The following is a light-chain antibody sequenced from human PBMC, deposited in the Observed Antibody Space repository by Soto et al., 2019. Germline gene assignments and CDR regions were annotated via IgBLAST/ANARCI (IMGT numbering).Light chain of an antibody. Sequence: EIVMTQSPATLSVSTGERATLSCRASQSISSNLAWYQQKPGQAPRLLIYGASTRATGIPASFSGSGSGTEFTLTISSLQSEDFAVYYCQQYNSWPRTFGQGTKVDIK. CDR1: QSISSN. J-gene: IGKJ1*01. CDR3: QQYNSWPRT. CDR2: GAS. V-gene: IGKV3-15*01.